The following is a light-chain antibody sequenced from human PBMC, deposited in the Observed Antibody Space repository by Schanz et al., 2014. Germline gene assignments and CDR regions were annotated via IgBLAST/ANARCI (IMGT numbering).Light chain of an antibody. CDR2: GAS. Sequence: EIVLTQSPDTLSLSPGEGVTLSCRASQSVTTRSLAWYQQKPGQAPRLLIYGASTRATGIPDRFSGRGSGTDFTLTISSLEPEDFAVYYCQQRDKWPLTFGGGTKVEIK. J-gene: IGKJ4*01. V-gene: IGKV3D-20*02. CDR1: QSVTTRS. CDR3: QQRDKWPLT.